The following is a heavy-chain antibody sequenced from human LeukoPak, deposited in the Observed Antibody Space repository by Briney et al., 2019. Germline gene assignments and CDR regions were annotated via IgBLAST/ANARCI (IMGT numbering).Heavy chain of an antibody. D-gene: IGHD1-26*01. J-gene: IGHJ3*01. V-gene: IGHV4-4*07. CDR2: IHTSGTT. Sequence: PSETLSLTCTVSGGSMSSYYWSFIRQSAGTGLEWLGRIHTSGTTWYNPSLKSRVTISVDTSRNQFSLKLSSVTAADTAVYYCARAGATSAFDVWGQGTMVTVSS. CDR3: ARAGATSAFDV. CDR1: GGSMSSYY.